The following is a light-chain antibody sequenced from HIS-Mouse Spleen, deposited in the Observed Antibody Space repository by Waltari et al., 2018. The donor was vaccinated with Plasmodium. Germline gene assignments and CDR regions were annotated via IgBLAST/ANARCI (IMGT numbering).Light chain of an antibody. CDR1: QGIRNY. CDR2: AAT. Sequence: DIQMTQSPSYLSGSVGDRLTITCRASQGIRNYLAWYQQKPGNVPKLLIYAATTLQSGVPSRFSGSGSGTDFTLTISSLQPEDVATYYCQKYNSAPHTFGQGTKLEIK. J-gene: IGKJ2*01. V-gene: IGKV1-27*01. CDR3: QKYNSAPHT.